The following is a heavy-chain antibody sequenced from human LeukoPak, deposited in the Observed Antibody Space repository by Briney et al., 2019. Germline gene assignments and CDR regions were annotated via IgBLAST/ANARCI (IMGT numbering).Heavy chain of an antibody. CDR2: MNPNSGNT. V-gene: IGHV1-8*01. D-gene: IGHD5-12*01. CDR1: GYTFTSYD. J-gene: IGHJ6*02. Sequence: ASVKLSCKASGYTFTSYDINWVRQATGQGLEWMGWMNPNSGNTGYAQKFQGRVTMTRNTSISTAYMELSSQRSEDTAVYYCATSGYDDYYYYYGMDVWGQGTTVTVSS. CDR3: ATSGYDDYYYYYGMDV.